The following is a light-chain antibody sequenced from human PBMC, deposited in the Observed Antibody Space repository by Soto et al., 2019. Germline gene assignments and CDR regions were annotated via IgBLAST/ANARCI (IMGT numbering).Light chain of an antibody. CDR2: GAS. Sequence: SVLTQSQGTLSLSPGERATLSCRASQSVSSSYLAWYQQKPGRAPRLLIDGASSRATGIPDRFSGSGSGTDFTLTISRLEPEDLAVYYCQQYGSLVTFGQGTKVDI. CDR3: QQYGSLVT. V-gene: IGKV3-20*01. CDR1: QSVSSSY. J-gene: IGKJ1*01.